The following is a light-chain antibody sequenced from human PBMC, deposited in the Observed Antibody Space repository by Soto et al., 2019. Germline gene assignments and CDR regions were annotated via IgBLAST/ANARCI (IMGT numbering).Light chain of an antibody. CDR2: GAS. CDR1: QSIRSNY. Sequence: EIVFTQSPGTLSLSPGERATLSCRASQSIRSNYVAWYQQKPGQGPRLLIYGASSRATGIPDRFSGSGSGTDFTLIISRLEPEDFAMYYCHQYGSSPRTFGQGTKVDIK. CDR3: HQYGSSPRT. J-gene: IGKJ1*01. V-gene: IGKV3-20*01.